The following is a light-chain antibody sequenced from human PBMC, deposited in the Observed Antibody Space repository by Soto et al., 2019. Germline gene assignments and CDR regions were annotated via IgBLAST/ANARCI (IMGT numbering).Light chain of an antibody. CDR2: AAS. J-gene: IGKJ2*01. CDR3: QQYGTSPPRYI. Sequence: EIVLTQSAGTLSLSPGEKATLSCRASQTVGSPYLAWYQQKPGRAPRLLIYAASSRATGIPDRFSGSGSATDFTLTISSLEPEDFAVYYCQQYGTSPPRYIFGQGTKLEIK. V-gene: IGKV3-20*01. CDR1: QTVGSPY.